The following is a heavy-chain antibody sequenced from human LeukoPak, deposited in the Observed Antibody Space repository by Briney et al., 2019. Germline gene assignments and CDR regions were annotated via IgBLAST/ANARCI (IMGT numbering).Heavy chain of an antibody. Sequence: GGSLRLSCSASGFTFSTYIMHWVRQAPGKGLETVSAITGNGGSTFYADSVKGRFTISRDNSKSTLYLQMNSLRAEDTAMYYCARRDDYSAYDCWGQGTLVTVSS. J-gene: IGHJ4*02. CDR3: ARRDDYSAYDC. D-gene: IGHD5-24*01. CDR2: ITGNGGST. V-gene: IGHV3-64D*06. CDR1: GFTFSTYI.